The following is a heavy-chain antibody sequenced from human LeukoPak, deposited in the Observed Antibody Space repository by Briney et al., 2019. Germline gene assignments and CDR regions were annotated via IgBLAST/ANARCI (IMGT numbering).Heavy chain of an antibody. CDR3: ARVSGYFGVDY. CDR2: ISSSSNYI. Sequence: GGSLRLSCAASGFTFSSYSMNWVRQAPGKGLEWVSSISSSSNYIYYADSVKGRFTISRDNAKNSLYLQMNSLRAEDTAVYHCARVSGYFGVDYWGQGTLVTVSS. J-gene: IGHJ4*02. CDR1: GFTFSSYS. V-gene: IGHV3-21*01. D-gene: IGHD3-22*01.